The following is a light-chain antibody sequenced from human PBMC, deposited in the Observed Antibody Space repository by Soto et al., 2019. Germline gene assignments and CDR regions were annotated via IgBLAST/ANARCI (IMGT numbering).Light chain of an antibody. CDR1: ESVTRSC. Sequence: EIVLTQSPGTLSLSPGERAIFSCRASESVTRSCLAWFQQRPGQAPRLLIYGASNRATGIPGRFSGSGSGTDFTLTINRLEPEDVAVYYCHQYGSSPKTFGQGTKVEIK. J-gene: IGKJ1*01. V-gene: IGKV3-20*01. CDR3: HQYGSSPKT. CDR2: GAS.